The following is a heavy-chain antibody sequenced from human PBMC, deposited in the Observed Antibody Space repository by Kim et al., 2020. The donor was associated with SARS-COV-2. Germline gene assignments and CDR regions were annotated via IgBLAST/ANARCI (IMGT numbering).Heavy chain of an antibody. Sequence: SGPTLVNPTQTLTLTCTFSGFSLSTSGVGVGWIRQPPGKALEWLALIYWDDDKRYSPSLKSRLTITKDTSKNQVVLTMTNMDPVDTATYYCAHVLPSRDDFWSGYYFDYWGQGTLVTVSS. V-gene: IGHV2-5*02. CDR1: GFSLSTSGVG. J-gene: IGHJ4*02. D-gene: IGHD3-3*01. CDR2: IYWDDDK. CDR3: AHVLPSRDDFWSGYYFDY.